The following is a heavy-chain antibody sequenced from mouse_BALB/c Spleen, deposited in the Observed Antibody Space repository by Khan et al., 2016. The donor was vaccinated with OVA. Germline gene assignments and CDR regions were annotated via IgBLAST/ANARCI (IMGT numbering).Heavy chain of an antibody. Sequence: QVQLKESGAELAKPGASVTMSCKASGYTFINYWILWVKQRPGQGLEWIGYINPSTGYTEYNQNFKDKATLTADKSSSTAYMQLSSLTSEDSAVYYCARRGLRWDFDYWGQGNTLTVSS. CDR3: ARRGLRWDFDY. V-gene: IGHV1-7*01. CDR2: INPSTGYT. CDR1: GYTFINYW. J-gene: IGHJ2*01. D-gene: IGHD1-1*01.